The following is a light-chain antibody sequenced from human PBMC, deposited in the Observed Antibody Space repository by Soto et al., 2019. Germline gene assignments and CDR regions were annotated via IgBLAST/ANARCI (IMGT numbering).Light chain of an antibody. CDR2: RAS. CDR1: QSIGTA. V-gene: IGKV1-5*03. CDR3: QQYHIFLT. J-gene: IGKJ2*01. Sequence: DIQMTQSPYTLSVSVGDSVTITCRASQSIGTALAWYQQKPGRAPNLLIYRASNLESGVPSRFSGSGSGTEFTLAISSLQPDDFATYYCQQYHIFLTFGQGTKLEIK.